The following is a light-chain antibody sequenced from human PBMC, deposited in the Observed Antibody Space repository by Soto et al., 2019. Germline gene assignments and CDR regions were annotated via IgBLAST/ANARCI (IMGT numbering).Light chain of an antibody. V-gene: IGLV1-44*01. CDR3: AAWDDSLNGVV. CDR2: ANS. J-gene: IGLJ2*01. Sequence: QSSLPQPPSASGTPGQGVTISCSGSSSNIGSNTVDWYQHLPGTAPKLLIYANSQRPSGVPDRFSGSKSGTSASLAISGLQSEDEADYYCAAWDDSLNGVVFGGGTKVTVL. CDR1: SSNIGSNT.